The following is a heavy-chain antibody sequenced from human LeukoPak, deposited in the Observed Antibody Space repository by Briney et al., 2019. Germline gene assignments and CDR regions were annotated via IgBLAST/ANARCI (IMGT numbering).Heavy chain of an antibody. D-gene: IGHD1-26*01. CDR3: ARDGEAGELLGYLDY. V-gene: IGHV1-18*01. J-gene: IGHJ4*02. Sequence: ASVKVSCKASGYTYTSYGISWVRQAPGQGLEWMGWISAYNGNTNYAQKLQGRVTMTTDTSTSTAYMELRSLRSDDTAVYYCARDGEAGELLGYLDYWGQGTLVTVSS. CDR1: GYTYTSYG. CDR2: ISAYNGNT.